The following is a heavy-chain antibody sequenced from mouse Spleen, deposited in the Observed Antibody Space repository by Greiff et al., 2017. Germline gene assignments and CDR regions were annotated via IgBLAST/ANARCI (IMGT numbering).Heavy chain of an antibody. D-gene: IGHD1-1*01. J-gene: IGHJ3*01. CDR2: ISYDGSN. Sequence: EVQLQQSGPGLVKPSQSLSLTCSVTGYSITSGYYWNWIRQFPGNKLEWMGYISYDGSNNYNPSLKNRISITRDTSKNQFFLKLNSVTTEDTATYYCARETTVPWFAYWGQGTLVTVSA. CDR1: GYSITSGYY. V-gene: IGHV3-6*01. CDR3: ARETTVPWFAY.